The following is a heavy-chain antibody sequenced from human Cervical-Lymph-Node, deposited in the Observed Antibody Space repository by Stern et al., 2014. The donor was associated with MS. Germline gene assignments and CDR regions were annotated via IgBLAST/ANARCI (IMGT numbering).Heavy chain of an antibody. Sequence: QVQLVQSGGDVVQPGKSLRISCKASGFSFSRHGMHWVRQVPGKGLEGGAVIWDDGTNEKYEDSVKGRFTISRDNSKNSLYLEMNSLRVEDTAVYYCAREKGACSGDACDVTFDSWGQGTLVTVSS. V-gene: IGHV3-33*01. CDR1: GFSFSRHG. J-gene: IGHJ4*02. CDR3: AREKGACSGDACDVTFDS. D-gene: IGHD2-15*01. CDR2: IWDDGTNE.